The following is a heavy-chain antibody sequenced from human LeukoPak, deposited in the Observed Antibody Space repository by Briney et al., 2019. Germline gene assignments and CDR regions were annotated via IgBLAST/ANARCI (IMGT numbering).Heavy chain of an antibody. CDR1: GFTFSGDW. V-gene: IGHV3-74*01. J-gene: IGHJ4*02. CDR3: AGGGYLLDY. Sequence: GGSLRLSCAASGFTFSGDWLHWVRQAPGKGLVRVSRINGDGSITSYADSVKGRFTISRDNAKNTLYLQMTSLRAEDAAVYYCAGGGYLLDYWGQGTLVTVSS. CDR2: INGDGSIT. D-gene: IGHD1-26*01.